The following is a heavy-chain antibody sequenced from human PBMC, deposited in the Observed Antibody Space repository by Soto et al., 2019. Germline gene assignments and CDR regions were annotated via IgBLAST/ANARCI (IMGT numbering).Heavy chain of an antibody. J-gene: IGHJ4*02. Sequence: QVQLVQSGGDVKKPGASVKVSCKASGYIFINYGISWVRQAPGQGLEWMGWIRLYSGDTDYAQKFQGRVTMTSDTSTSTVYMELRSLRSDDPAVYYCARDRSSSDYWGQGTLVTVSS. V-gene: IGHV1-18*01. CDR3: ARDRSSSDY. D-gene: IGHD6-6*01. CDR2: IRLYSGDT. CDR1: GYIFINYG.